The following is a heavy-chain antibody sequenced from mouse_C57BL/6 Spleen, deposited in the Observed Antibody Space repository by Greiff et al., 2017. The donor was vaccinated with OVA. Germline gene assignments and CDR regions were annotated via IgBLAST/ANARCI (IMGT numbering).Heavy chain of an antibody. J-gene: IGHJ4*01. CDR3: ARWGNYGYYAMDY. D-gene: IGHD2-1*01. CDR1: GYTFTDYY. V-gene: IGHV1-26*01. Sequence: VQLQQSGPELVKPGASVKISCKASGYTFTDYYMNWVKQSHGKSLEWIGDINPNNGGTSYNQKFKGKATLTVDKSSSTAYMELRSLTSEDSAVYYCARWGNYGYYAMDYWGQGTSVTVSS. CDR2: INPNNGGT.